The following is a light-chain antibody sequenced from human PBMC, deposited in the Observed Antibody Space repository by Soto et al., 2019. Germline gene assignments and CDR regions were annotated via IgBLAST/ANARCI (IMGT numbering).Light chain of an antibody. J-gene: IGLJ1*01. Sequence: QSALTQPPSASGSPGQSVTISCTGTSSDVGGYNYVSWYQQHPGKVPKLMVYEVNKRPSGVPDRFSGSKSGNTASLTVSGLQADDEAYYYCTSDAGGNNVFGTGTKVTVL. CDR1: SSDVGGYNY. V-gene: IGLV2-8*01. CDR3: TSDAGGNNV. CDR2: EVN.